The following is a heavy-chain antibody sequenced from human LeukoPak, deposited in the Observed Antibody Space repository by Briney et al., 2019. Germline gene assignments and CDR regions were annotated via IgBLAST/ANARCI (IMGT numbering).Heavy chain of an antibody. D-gene: IGHD3-10*02. V-gene: IGHV1-69*01. CDR2: IIPIFSTA. Sequence: SVKVSCKASGGTFSSYAISWVRQAPGQGLEWMGGIIPIFSTANYAQKFQGRVTITADESTSTAYMELSSLRSEDTAVYYSARDGIGFVRGVISSHYYYGMDVWGKGTTVTVSS. CDR1: GGTFSSYA. J-gene: IGHJ6*04. CDR3: ARDGIGFVRGVISSHYYYGMDV.